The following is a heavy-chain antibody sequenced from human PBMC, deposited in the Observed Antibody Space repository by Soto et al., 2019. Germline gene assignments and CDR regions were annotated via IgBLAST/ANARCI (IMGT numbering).Heavy chain of an antibody. Sequence: SVEVSCKASGGTFSRYAISWVRQAPGEGLEWMGGIIPIFGTANYAQKFQGRVTITADESTSTAYMELSSLRSEDTAVYYCASGYSYPLDYWGQGTLVTVS. CDR2: IIPIFGTA. J-gene: IGHJ4*02. CDR1: GGTFSRYA. CDR3: ASGYSYPLDY. D-gene: IGHD5-18*01. V-gene: IGHV1-69*13.